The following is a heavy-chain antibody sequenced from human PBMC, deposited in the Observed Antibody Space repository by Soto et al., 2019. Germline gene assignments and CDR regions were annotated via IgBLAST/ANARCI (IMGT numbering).Heavy chain of an antibody. Sequence: QEQLVQSGAEVKKPGAPVKVSCKASGYTFSNYNINWVRQASGQGLDWMGWMTPDSGNTGYAEKFEGRVLMMRKRSISTSYMESSGLHSEAPADYYCEKKADSDPSFNYHYIDVWGEGTTVTVS. V-gene: IGHV1-8*01. CDR2: MTPDSGNT. CDR3: EKKADSDPSFNYHYIDV. CDR1: GYTFSNYN. J-gene: IGHJ6*03. D-gene: IGHD3-10*01.